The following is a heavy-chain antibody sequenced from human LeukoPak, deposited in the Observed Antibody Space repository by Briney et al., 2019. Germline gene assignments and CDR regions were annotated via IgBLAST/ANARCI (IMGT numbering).Heavy chain of an antibody. CDR1: GGSISSSNW. V-gene: IGHV4-4*02. J-gene: IGHJ3*02. Sequence: PSETLSLTCAVSGGSISSSNWWSWVRQPPGKGLEWIGEIYHSGSTNYNPSLKSRVTISVDKSKNQFSLKLSSVTAADTAVYYCARDGYSSGRDAFDIWGQGTMVTVSS. CDR2: IYHSGST. CDR3: ARDGYSSGRDAFDI. D-gene: IGHD6-19*01.